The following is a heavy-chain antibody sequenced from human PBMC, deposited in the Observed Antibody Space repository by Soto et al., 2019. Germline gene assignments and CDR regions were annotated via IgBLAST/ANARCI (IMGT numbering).Heavy chain of an antibody. Sequence: PGGSLRLSCAASGFTLSGYAMDWVRQAPGKGLEYVSGISSNGVGTYYANSVQGRFTISRDNSKNTVYLQMGSLRPEDMAVYYCVKDLILTGSYHDHYYYGMDVWGQGTTVTVSS. V-gene: IGHV3-64*01. CDR2: ISSNGVGT. CDR1: GFTLSGYA. D-gene: IGHD3-9*01. J-gene: IGHJ6*02. CDR3: VKDLILTGSYHDHYYYGMDV.